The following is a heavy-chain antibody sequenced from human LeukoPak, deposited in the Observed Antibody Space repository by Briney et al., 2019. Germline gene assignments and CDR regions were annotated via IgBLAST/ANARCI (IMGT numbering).Heavy chain of an antibody. V-gene: IGHV1-69*13. CDR2: ITPIFGTA. D-gene: IGHD3-10*01. CDR1: GGTFSRFT. CDR3: ARDPEWFGEFTADY. Sequence: ASVKVSCKASGGTFSRFTISWVRQAPGQGFEWMGGITPIFGTANFAQKFQGRVSITADESTSTAFMELSSLRSEDTAVYYCARDPEWFGEFTADYWGQGTLVTVSS. J-gene: IGHJ4*02.